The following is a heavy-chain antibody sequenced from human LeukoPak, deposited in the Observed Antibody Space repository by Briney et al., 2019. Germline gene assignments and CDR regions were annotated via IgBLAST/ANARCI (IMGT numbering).Heavy chain of an antibody. CDR1: GGSFSGYY. D-gene: IGHD6-19*01. CDR2: INHSGST. V-gene: IGHV4-34*01. J-gene: IGHJ4*02. CDR3: ARGPLNGWYATYYFDY. Sequence: PSETLSLTCAVYGGSFSGYYWSWIRQPPGKGLEWIGEINHSGSTNYNPSLKSRVTISVDTSKNQFSLKLSSVTAADTAVYYCARGPLNGWYATYYFDYWGQGTLVTVSS.